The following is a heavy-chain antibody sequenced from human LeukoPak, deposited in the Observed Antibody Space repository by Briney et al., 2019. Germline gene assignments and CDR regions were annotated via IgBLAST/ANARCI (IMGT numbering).Heavy chain of an antibody. CDR2: TVPMFGTV. J-gene: IGHJ6*02. CDR1: GGIFNNYA. Sequence: ASVKVSCKASGGIFNNYAINWVRQAPGQGLEWMGRTVPMFGTVNYAEKFQDRVTITADKSTSTAYMGLSSLRSEDTAVYYCASLGAKGIYYYYGMDVWGQGTTVTVSS. CDR3: ASLGAKGIYYYYGMDV. D-gene: IGHD1-26*01. V-gene: IGHV1-69*06.